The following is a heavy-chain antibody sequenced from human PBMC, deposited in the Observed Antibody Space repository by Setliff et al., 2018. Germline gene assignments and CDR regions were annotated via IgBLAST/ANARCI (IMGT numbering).Heavy chain of an antibody. J-gene: IGHJ3*02. V-gene: IGHV1-18*01. D-gene: IGHD6-19*01. CDR2: VSTYNGGT. CDR3: ARRPIALAGYRKGAFDI. CDR1: GYSFTSFS. Sequence: RASVKVSCKASGYSFTSFSITWVRQAPGQGLEWLGWVSTYNGGTKSAQKFRGRVTMTTDISTSTVYMELRTLRSDDTAVYYCARRPIALAGYRKGAFDIWGQGTMVTVSS.